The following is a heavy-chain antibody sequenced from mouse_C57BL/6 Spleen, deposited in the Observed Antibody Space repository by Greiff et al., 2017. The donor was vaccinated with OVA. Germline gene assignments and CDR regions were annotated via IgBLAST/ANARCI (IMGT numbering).Heavy chain of an antibody. V-gene: IGHV1-55*01. D-gene: IGHD2-3*01. CDR1: GYTFTSYW. CDR3: ARAHDGYYEAWFAY. J-gene: IGHJ3*01. Sequence: VKLQQPGAELVKPGASVKMSCKASGYTFTSYWITWVKQRPGQGLEWIGDIYPGSGSTNYNEKFKSKATLTVDTSSSTAYMQLSSLTSEDSAVYYCARAHDGYYEAWFAYWGQGTLVTVSA. CDR2: IYPGSGST.